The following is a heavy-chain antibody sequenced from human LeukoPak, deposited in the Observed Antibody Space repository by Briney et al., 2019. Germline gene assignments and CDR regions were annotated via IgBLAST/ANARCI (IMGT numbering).Heavy chain of an antibody. CDR2: ISSSGSTI. CDR1: GFTLSSYE. CDR3: AELGITMIGGV. V-gene: IGHV3-48*03. J-gene: IGHJ6*04. D-gene: IGHD3-10*02. Sequence: GGSLRLSCTASGFTLSSYEMNWVRQAPGKGLEWVSYISSSGSTIYYAGSVKGRFTISRDNAKNSLYLQMNSLRAEDTAVYYCAELGITMIGGVWGKGTTVTISS.